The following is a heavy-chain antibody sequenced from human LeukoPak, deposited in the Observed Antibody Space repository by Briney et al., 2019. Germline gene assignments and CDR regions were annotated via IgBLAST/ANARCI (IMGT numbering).Heavy chain of an antibody. CDR2: SYSGGDT. CDR1: RFTVSRNY. V-gene: IGHV3-66*02. D-gene: IGHD3-9*01. CDR3: ARETGYPPRFDY. Sequence: GGSLRLSCAASRFTVSRNYMSWVRQAPGKGLEWVSVSYSGGDTYYADSVKGRFTISRDNSKNTLYLQMNSLRAEDTAVYYCARETGYPPRFDYWGQGTLVTVSS. J-gene: IGHJ4*02.